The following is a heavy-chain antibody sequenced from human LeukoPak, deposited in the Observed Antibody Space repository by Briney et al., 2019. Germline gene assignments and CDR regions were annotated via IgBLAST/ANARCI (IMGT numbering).Heavy chain of an antibody. V-gene: IGHV5-51*01. D-gene: IGHD3-22*01. CDR1: GYSFTSYW. J-gene: IGHJ3*02. CDR3: ARDCGYYYDGSGCNDAFDI. CDR2: IYPGDSDT. Sequence: GESLKISRKGSGYSFTSYWIGWVRQMPGKGLEWMGIIYPGDSDTRYSPSFQGQVTISTDKSISTAYRQWSSLKASDTAMYYCARDCGYYYDGSGCNDAFDIWGQGTMVTVSS.